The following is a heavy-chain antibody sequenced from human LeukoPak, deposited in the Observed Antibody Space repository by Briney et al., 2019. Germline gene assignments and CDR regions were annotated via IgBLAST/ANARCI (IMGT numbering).Heavy chain of an antibody. Sequence: SETLSLTCTVSGGSISSGGYHWSWIRQHPGKDLEWIGNIDYSGKTYYNPSLKSRITISIDTSEKQFSLMLSSVTAADTAVYYCAGMDDCTVITHCQFDYWGQGTLVTVSS. D-gene: IGHD4-23*01. J-gene: IGHJ4*02. CDR2: IDYSGKT. V-gene: IGHV4-31*03. CDR1: GGSISSGGYH. CDR3: AGMDDCTVITHCQFDY.